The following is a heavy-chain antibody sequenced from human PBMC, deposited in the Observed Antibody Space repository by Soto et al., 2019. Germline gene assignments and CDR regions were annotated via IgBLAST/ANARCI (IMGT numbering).Heavy chain of an antibody. Sequence: EVQLVESGGGLVQPGGSLRLSCAASGFTFSSYWMSWVRQAPGKGLEWVANIKQDGSEKYYVDSVKGRFTISRDNAKNSLSLQMNSLRAEDTAVYYCARDPGYYDFWSGYYPNYYYYYYMVVWGKGTTVTVSS. CDR2: IKQDGSEK. CDR1: GFTFSSYW. CDR3: ARDPGYYDFWSGYYPNYYYYYYMVV. D-gene: IGHD3-3*01. J-gene: IGHJ6*03. V-gene: IGHV3-7*01.